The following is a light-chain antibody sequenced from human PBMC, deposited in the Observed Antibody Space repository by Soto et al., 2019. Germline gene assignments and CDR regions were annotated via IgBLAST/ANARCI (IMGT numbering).Light chain of an antibody. CDR3: QQTDANPRT. CDR2: AAT. CDR1: QNINTY. J-gene: IGKJ1*01. V-gene: IGKV1-39*01. Sequence: DIQVTQSPSSLSASVGDRITITCRTSQNINTYLNWYQQNPGKVPKLLISAATNLQSGVPSRFSGSGSGTEFSLTITSLQADDFATYYCQQTDANPRTFGQGTKV.